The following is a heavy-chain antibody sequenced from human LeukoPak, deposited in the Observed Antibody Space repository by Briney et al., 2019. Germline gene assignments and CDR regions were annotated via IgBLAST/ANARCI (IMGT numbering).Heavy chain of an antibody. CDR3: ASGTTMTAYYYGMDV. J-gene: IGHJ6*02. CDR1: GGSISSGGYY. D-gene: IGHD2-21*02. CDR2: IYYSGST. V-gene: IGHV4-31*03. Sequence: PSETLSLTCTVSGGSISSGGYYWSWIRQHPGKGLEWIGYIYYSGSTYYNPSLKSRVTISVDTSKNQFSLKLSSVTAADTAVYYGASGTTMTAYYYGMDVWGQGTTVTVSS.